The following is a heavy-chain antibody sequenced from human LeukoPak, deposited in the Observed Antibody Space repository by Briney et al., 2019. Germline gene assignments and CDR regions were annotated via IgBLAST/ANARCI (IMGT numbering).Heavy chain of an antibody. CDR2: ISGSGGST. Sequence: GGSLRLSCAASGFTVSSNYMSWVRQAPGKGLEWVSAISGSGGSTYYADSVKGRFTISRDNSKNTLYLQMNSLRAEDTAVYYCSTFGELSEDAFDIWGQGTMVTVSS. CDR1: GFTVSSNY. V-gene: IGHV3-23*01. CDR3: STFGELSEDAFDI. J-gene: IGHJ3*02. D-gene: IGHD3-10*01.